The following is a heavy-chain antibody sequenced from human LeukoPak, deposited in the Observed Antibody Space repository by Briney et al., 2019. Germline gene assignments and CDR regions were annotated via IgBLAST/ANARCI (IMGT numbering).Heavy chain of an antibody. D-gene: IGHD6-19*01. CDR3: ASLYSSHGDY. J-gene: IGHJ4*02. V-gene: IGHV3-21*01. Sequence: PGGSLRLSCTASGFTFSSYSLNWVRQAPGKGLEWVSSVSTGSNYIYYADSVKGRFTISRDNDKNSLYLQMNSLRAEDTAVYYCASLYSSHGDYWGQGTLVTVSS. CDR1: GFTFSSYS. CDR2: VSTGSNYI.